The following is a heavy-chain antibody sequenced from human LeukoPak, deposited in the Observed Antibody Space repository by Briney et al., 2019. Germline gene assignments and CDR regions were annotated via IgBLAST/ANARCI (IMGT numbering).Heavy chain of an antibody. CDR2: ISAYNGHT. CDR1: GYTFTSYG. CDR3: ARAGICSSTSCPTLGFYYGMDV. Sequence: ASVKVSCKASGYTFTSYGISWVRQAPGQGLEWKGWISAYNGHTNYAQKLQGRVTMTTDTSTSTAYMELRSLRSDDTAVYYCARAGICSSTSCPTLGFYYGMDVWGQGTTVTVSS. D-gene: IGHD2-2*01. V-gene: IGHV1-18*01. J-gene: IGHJ6*02.